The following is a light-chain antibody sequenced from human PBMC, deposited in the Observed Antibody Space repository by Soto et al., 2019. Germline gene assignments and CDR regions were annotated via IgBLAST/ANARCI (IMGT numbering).Light chain of an antibody. CDR1: QNIISN. Sequence: EIVMTQSPATLSVSRGERATISCRASQNIISNLAGYQQKPGQAPSLLIYGASSRAPGIPARFSGSGSGTEFTLTIRSWQSEEFEIYYCKQYNNWPITFGKGTRREI. CDR3: KQYNNWPIT. CDR2: GAS. V-gene: IGKV3-15*01. J-gene: IGKJ5*01.